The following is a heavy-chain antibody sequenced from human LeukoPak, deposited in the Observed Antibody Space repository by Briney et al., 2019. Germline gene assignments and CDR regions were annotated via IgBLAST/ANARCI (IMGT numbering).Heavy chain of an antibody. Sequence: SETLSLTCTVSGGSISSSSYYWGWIRQPPGKGLEWIGSIYYSGSTYYNPSLKSRVTISVDTSKNQFSLKLSSVTAADTAVYYRARGHTWTFDYWGQGTLVTVSS. CDR3: ARGHTWTFDY. CDR2: IYYSGST. J-gene: IGHJ4*02. V-gene: IGHV4-39*07. CDR1: GGSISSSSYY. D-gene: IGHD3/OR15-3a*01.